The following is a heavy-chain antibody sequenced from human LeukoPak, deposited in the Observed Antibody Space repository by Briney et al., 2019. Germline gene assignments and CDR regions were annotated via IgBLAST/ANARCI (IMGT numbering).Heavy chain of an antibody. CDR2: FYYSGST. CDR3: ARANEPGIAVAGNNWFDP. CDR1: GGSISSYY. J-gene: IGHJ5*02. Sequence: SETLSLTCAVSGGSISSYYWSWIRQPPGKGLEWIGFFYYSGSTNYNPSLKSRVTISVDTSKNHFSLKLSSVTAADTAVYYCARANEPGIAVAGNNWFDPWGQGTLVTVSS. V-gene: IGHV4-59*01. D-gene: IGHD6-19*01.